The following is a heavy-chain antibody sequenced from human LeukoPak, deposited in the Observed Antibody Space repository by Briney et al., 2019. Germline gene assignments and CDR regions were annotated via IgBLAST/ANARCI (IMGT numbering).Heavy chain of an antibody. V-gene: IGHV3-23*01. CDR3: ARASVVVVTFDY. Sequence: PGGSLRLSCAASGFTFSSYAMSWVRQAPGKGLEWVSAISGSGGSTYYADSVKGRFTISRDNSKNTLYLQMNSLRAEDTAVYYCARASVVVVTFDYWGQGTLVTVSS. D-gene: IGHD3-22*01. CDR1: GFTFSSYA. J-gene: IGHJ4*02. CDR2: ISGSGGST.